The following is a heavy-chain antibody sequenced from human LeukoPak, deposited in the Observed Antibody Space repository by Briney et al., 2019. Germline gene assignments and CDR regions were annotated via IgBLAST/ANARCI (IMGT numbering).Heavy chain of an antibody. CDR3: ARGAVRGVMQFFDY. J-gene: IGHJ4*02. CDR2: ISGSGGST. D-gene: IGHD3-10*01. Sequence: PGGSLRLSCAASGFTFSSYAMSWVRQAPGKGLEWVSAISGSGGSTYYADSVKGRFTISRDNSKNTLYMQMNSLRAEDTAVYYCARGAVRGVMQFFDYWGQGTLVTVSS. CDR1: GFTFSSYA. V-gene: IGHV3-23*01.